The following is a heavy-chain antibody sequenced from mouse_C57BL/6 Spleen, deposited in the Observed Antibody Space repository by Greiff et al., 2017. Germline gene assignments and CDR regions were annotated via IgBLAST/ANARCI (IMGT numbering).Heavy chain of an antibody. D-gene: IGHD4-1*01. CDR3: AREVGTGYFDY. CDR2: ISDGGSYT. Sequence: EVRVVESGGGLVKPGGSLKLSCAASGFTFSSYAMSWVRQTPEKRLEWVATISDGGSYTYYPDNVKGRFTISRDNAKNNLYLQMSHLKSEDTAMYYCAREVGTGYFDYWGQGTTLTVSS. J-gene: IGHJ2*01. CDR1: GFTFSSYA. V-gene: IGHV5-4*01.